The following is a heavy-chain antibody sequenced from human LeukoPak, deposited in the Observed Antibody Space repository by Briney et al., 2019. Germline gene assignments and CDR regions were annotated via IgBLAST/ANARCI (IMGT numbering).Heavy chain of an antibody. CDR2: ISGAGGTT. J-gene: IGHJ4*02. CDR1: GFTFSTFD. V-gene: IGHV3-23*01. Sequence: WGSLRLSCAASGFTFSTFDMSWVRQTPRKWPHWVTTISGAGGTTLFADSVKGRFSISRDNSNNKVFLQMNSLRVEDTAVYYCAKASDFDSSGFPIDVFDFWGQGLLV. CDR3: AKASDFDSSGFPIDVFDF. D-gene: IGHD3-22*01.